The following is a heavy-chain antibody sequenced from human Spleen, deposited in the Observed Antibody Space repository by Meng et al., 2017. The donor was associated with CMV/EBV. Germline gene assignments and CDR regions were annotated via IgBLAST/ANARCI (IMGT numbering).Heavy chain of an antibody. V-gene: IGHV3-7*01. Sequence: GESLKISCAASGFTFSSYSMNWVRQAPGKGLEWVANIKQDGSEKYYVDSVKGRFTISRDNAKNSLYLQMNSLRAEDTAVYYCARQAVDCSSTSCYYDAFDIWGQGTMVTVSS. CDR3: ARQAVDCSSTSCYYDAFDI. J-gene: IGHJ3*02. D-gene: IGHD2-2*01. CDR1: GFTFSSYS. CDR2: IKQDGSEK.